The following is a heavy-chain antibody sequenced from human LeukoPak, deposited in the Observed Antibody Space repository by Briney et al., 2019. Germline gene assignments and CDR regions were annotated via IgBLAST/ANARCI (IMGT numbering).Heavy chain of an antibody. V-gene: IGHV4-39*01. D-gene: IGHD3-22*01. CDR3: ARNLFDSSGYYNKPFDY. CDR1: GGSISSSSYY. J-gene: IGHJ4*02. CDR2: IYYSGST. Sequence: SETLSLTCTVSGGSISSSSYYWGWIRQPPGKGLEWIGSIYYSGSTYYNPSLKCRVTISVDTSKNQFSLKLSSVTAADTAVYYCARNLFDSSGYYNKPFDYWGQGTLVTVSS.